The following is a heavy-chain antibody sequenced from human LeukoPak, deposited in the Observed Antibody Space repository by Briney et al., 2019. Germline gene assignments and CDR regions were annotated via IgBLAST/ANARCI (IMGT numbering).Heavy chain of an antibody. CDR2: IAGSGGSS. V-gene: IGHV3-23*01. CDR3: AKDRGWFGGSLANFDS. CDR1: GGSISSSN. J-gene: IGHJ4*02. D-gene: IGHD3-10*01. Sequence: ETLSLTCAVSGGSISSSNWWSWVRQAPGKGLEWVSAIAGSGGSSYYADSVKGRFSISRDNSKNTLYVQLNSLRAEDTAVYYCAKDRGWFGGSLANFDSWGQGTLVTVSS.